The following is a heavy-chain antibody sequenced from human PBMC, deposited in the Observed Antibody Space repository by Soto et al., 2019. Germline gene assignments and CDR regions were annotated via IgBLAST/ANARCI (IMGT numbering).Heavy chain of an antibody. CDR1: GYTFTSYG. CDR3: AVVPADSSGYCFSALGT. D-gene: IGHD3-22*01. V-gene: IGHV1-18*04. CDR2: ISAYNGNT. J-gene: IGHJ3*02. Sequence: ASVKVSCKASGYTFTSYGISWVRQAPGQGLEWMGWISAYNGNTNYAQKLQGRVTMTTDTSTSTAYMELRSLRSDDTAVYYCAVVPADSSGYCFSALGTWGQGTMVTVSS.